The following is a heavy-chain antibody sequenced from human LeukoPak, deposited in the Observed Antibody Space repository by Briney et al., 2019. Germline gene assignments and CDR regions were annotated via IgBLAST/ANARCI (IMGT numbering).Heavy chain of an antibody. D-gene: IGHD2-2*01. CDR3: ARDGYCSSTSCYYFDY. J-gene: IGHJ4*02. CDR2: SASSTGT. CDR1: GFNFSNYA. V-gene: IGHV3-23*01. Sequence: GGSLRLSCAASGFNFSNYAMSWVRQAPGRGLEWVSLSASSTGTDYADSVKGRFTISRDNAKNTLYLQMNSLRAEDTAVYYCARDGYCSSTSCYYFDYWGQGTLVTVSS.